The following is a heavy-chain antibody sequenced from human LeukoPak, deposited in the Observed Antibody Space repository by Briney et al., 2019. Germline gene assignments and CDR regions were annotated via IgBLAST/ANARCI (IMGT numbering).Heavy chain of an antibody. J-gene: IGHJ6*03. D-gene: IGHD2-2*01. V-gene: IGHV4-34*01. Sequence: SETLSLTCTVSGGSISSYYWSWIRQPPGKGLEWIGEINHSGSTNHNPSLKSRVTISVDTSKNQFSLKLSSVTAADTAVYYCARRPYCSSTSCYPGWYYYYMDVWGKGTTVTVSS. CDR2: INHSGST. CDR1: GGSISSYY. CDR3: ARRPYCSSTSCYPGWYYYYMDV.